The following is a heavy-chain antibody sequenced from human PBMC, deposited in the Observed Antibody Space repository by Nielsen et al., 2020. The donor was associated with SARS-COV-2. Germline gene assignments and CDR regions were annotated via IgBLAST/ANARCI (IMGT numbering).Heavy chain of an antibody. Sequence: WIRQPPGKGLEWIGNIFYSGSTYNHPSLKSRVTISVDTSKNQFSLKLSSVTAADTAVYYCARTLGYGDYFDYWGQGTLVTVSS. J-gene: IGHJ4*02. D-gene: IGHD4-17*01. CDR2: IFYSGST. CDR3: ARTLGYGDYFDY. V-gene: IGHV4-39*07.